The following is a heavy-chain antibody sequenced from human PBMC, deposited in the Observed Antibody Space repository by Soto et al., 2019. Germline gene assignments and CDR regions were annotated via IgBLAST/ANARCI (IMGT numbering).Heavy chain of an antibody. J-gene: IGHJ6*02. CDR2: ISSSSSYI. CDR3: ARCREGVVGATTLVEYYYYGMEV. CDR1: GFTFSSYS. Sequence: PGGSLRLSCAASGFTFSSYSMNWVRQAPGKGLEWVSSISSSSSYIYYADSVKGPFTISRDNAKNSLYLQMNSLRAEDTAVYYCARCREGVVGATTLVEYYYYGMEVWGQGTTVSVSS. D-gene: IGHD1-26*01. V-gene: IGHV3-21*01.